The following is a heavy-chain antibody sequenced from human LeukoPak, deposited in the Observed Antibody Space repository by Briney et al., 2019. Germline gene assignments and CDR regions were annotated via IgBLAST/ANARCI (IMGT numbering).Heavy chain of an antibody. D-gene: IGHD1-26*01. CDR2: INSDESST. CDR1: GFTFSRCW. CDR3: ASVRGTYQFDAFDI. V-gene: IGHV3-74*01. Sequence: GGSLRLSCAASGFTFSRCWMHWIRPAPAKGLVWVSHINSDESSTSYADSVKGRFTISRDNAKNTLYLQMNSLRAEDTAVYYCASVRGTYQFDAFDIWGQGTMVTVSS. J-gene: IGHJ3*02.